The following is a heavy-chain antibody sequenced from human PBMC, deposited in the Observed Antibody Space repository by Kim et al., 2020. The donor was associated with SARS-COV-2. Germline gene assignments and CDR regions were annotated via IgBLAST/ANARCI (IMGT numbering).Heavy chain of an antibody. J-gene: IGHJ4*02. CDR3: AKDRQGGWYFDY. Sequence: GYADSGKGRFTISRDNAKNSLYLQMNSLRAEDTALYYCAKDRQGGWYFDYWGQGTLVTVSS. D-gene: IGHD6-19*01. V-gene: IGHV3-9*01.